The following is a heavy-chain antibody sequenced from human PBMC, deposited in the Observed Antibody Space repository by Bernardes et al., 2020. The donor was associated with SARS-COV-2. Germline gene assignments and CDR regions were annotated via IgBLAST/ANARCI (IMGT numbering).Heavy chain of an antibody. CDR1: GFSFSDHY. CDR2: IRNKGSSYST. CDR3: AREVPKFRDTSGYAHYYYAMDV. V-gene: IGHV3-72*01. Sequence: GGSLRLSRAASGFSFSDHYMDWVRQAPGKGLEWVGRIRNKGSSYSTKYAASVEGRFTISRDDSRNSLFLQMNSLKTEDTAVYYCAREVPKFRDTSGYAHYYYAMDVWGQGTTVTVSS. D-gene: IGHD3-22*01. J-gene: IGHJ6*02.